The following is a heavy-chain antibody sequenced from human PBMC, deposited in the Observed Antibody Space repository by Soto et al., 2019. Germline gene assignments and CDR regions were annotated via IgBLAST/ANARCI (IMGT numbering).Heavy chain of an antibody. V-gene: IGHV4-38-2*02. J-gene: IGHJ6*02. CDR2: IFHSGNS. Sequence: SETLSLTCALSVSSMSGFYRGWVRQPPGKGLEWIGSIFHSGNSYYNPSLKSRVILSVDTSKNQFSLNLTAAIAADTAVYYCAREDDGMDVWGQGTPVNV. CDR3: AREDDGMDV. CDR1: VSSMSGFY.